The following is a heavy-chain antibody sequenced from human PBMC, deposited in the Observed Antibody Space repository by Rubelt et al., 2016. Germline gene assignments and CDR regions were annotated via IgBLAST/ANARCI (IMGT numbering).Heavy chain of an antibody. CDR1: GGSFSGYY. Sequence: QVQLQQWGAGLLKPSETLSLTCAVYGGSFSGYYWSWIRQPPGKGLEWIGYIYYSGSTYYNPSLNCRVTLSVGSGKNRCCRNRGSGMSADGAGDFCAGGRDSSGWYPGGWFDPWGQGTLVTVSS. CDR3: AGGRDSSGWYPGGWFDP. D-gene: IGHD6-19*01. V-gene: IGHV4-34*01. J-gene: IGHJ5*02. CDR2: IYYSGST.